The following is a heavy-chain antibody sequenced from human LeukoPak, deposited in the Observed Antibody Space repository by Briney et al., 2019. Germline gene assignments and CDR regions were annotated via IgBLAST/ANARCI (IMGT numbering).Heavy chain of an antibody. Sequence: SETLSLTCTVSGGSISSGSYYWSWIRQPAGKGLEWIGRIYTSGSTNYNPPLKSRVTISVDTSKNQFSLKLSSVTPADTAVYYCARHFAEWELPYWYFDLWGRGTLVTVSS. D-gene: IGHD1-26*01. CDR1: GGSISSGSYY. CDR3: ARHFAEWELPYWYFDL. CDR2: IYTSGST. V-gene: IGHV4-61*02. J-gene: IGHJ2*01.